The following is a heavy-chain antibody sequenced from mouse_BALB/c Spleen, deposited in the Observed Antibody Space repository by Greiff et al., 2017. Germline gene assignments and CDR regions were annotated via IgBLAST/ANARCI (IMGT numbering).Heavy chain of an antibody. J-gene: IGHJ4*01. CDR2: ISSGSSTI. CDR1: GFTFSSFG. D-gene: IGHD6-1*01. Sequence: EVKLMESGGGLVQPGGSRKLSCAASGFTFSSFGMHWVRQAPEKGLEWVAYISSGSSTIYYADTVKGRFTISRDNPKNTLFLQMTSLRSEDTAMYYCARFLLSPYAMDYWGQGTSVTVSS. V-gene: IGHV5-17*02. CDR3: ARFLLSPYAMDY.